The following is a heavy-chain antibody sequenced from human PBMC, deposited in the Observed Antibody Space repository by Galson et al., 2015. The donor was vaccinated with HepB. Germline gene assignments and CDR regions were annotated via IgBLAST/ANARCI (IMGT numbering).Heavy chain of an antibody. J-gene: IGHJ6*02. V-gene: IGHV1-69*13. Sequence: SVKVSCRASGGTFSSYAISWVRQAPGQGLEWMGGIIPIFGTANYAQKFQGRVTITADESTSTAYMELSSLRSEDTAVYYCARDRRDYDFWSGSYYYYYGMDVWGQGTTVTVSS. CDR1: GGTFSSYA. D-gene: IGHD3-3*01. CDR2: IIPIFGTA. CDR3: ARDRRDYDFWSGSYYYYYGMDV.